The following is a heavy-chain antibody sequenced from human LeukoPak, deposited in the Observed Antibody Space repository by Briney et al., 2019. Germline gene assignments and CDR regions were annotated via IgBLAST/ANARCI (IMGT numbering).Heavy chain of an antibody. V-gene: IGHV3-48*01. CDR3: ARGRPADY. CDR1: GVTFSTFS. Sequence: PGGSLRLSCAASGVTFSTFSMNWVRQAPGKGLEWVSYISDTSTTIYYADSVKGRFTISRDNAKNSLYLQMNSLRAEDTAVYYCARGRPADYWGQGTLVTVSS. CDR2: ISDTSTTI. J-gene: IGHJ4*02.